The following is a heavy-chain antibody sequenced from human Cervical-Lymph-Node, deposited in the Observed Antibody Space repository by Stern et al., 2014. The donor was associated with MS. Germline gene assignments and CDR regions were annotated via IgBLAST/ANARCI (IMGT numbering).Heavy chain of an antibody. CDR1: GGSISSSNW. CDR3: ASTIVDTAMVSDWYFDL. D-gene: IGHD5-18*01. V-gene: IGHV4-4*02. Sequence: VQLVESGPGLVKPSGTLSLTCAVSGGSISSSNWWSWVRQPPGKGLEWIGEIYHSGSTNYNPSLKSRVTISVDKSKNQFSLKLSSVTAADTAVYYCASTIVDTAMVSDWYFDLWGRGTLVTVSS. J-gene: IGHJ2*01. CDR2: IYHSGST.